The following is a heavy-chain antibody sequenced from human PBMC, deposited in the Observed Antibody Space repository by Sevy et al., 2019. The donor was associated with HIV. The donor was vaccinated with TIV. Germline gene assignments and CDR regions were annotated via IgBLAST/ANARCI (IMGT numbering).Heavy chain of an antibody. CDR3: ARGYYDFWSGPPATKAYNWFDP. Sequence: GGSLRLSCAASGFTFSSYSMNWVRQAPGKGLEWVSYISSSSSTIYYADSVKGRFTISRDNAKNSLYLQMNSLRAEETAVYYCARGYYDFWSGPPATKAYNWFDPWGQGTLVTVSS. CDR2: ISSSSSTI. V-gene: IGHV3-48*01. CDR1: GFTFSSYS. D-gene: IGHD3-3*01. J-gene: IGHJ5*02.